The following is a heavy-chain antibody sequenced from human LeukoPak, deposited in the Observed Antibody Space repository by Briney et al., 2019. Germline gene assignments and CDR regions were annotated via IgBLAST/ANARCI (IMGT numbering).Heavy chain of an antibody. V-gene: IGHV4-39*07. CDR1: GGSISSSSYY. J-gene: IGHJ5*02. Sequence: SETLSLTCTVSGGSISSSSYYWGWIRQPPGKGLEWIGSIYYSGSTYYNPSLKSRVTISVDTSKNQFSLKLSSVTAADTAVYYCARGKPWFDPWGQGTLVTVSS. CDR3: ARGKPWFDP. CDR2: IYYSGST.